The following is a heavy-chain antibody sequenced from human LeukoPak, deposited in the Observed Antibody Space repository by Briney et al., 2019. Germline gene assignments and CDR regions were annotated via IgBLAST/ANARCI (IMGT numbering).Heavy chain of an antibody. V-gene: IGHV3-21*04. J-gene: IGHJ4*02. CDR1: GFTFSTYS. D-gene: IGHD4-17*01. Sequence: GGSLRLSCSASGFTFSTYSMNWVRQAPGKGLEWVSSISSSSDYIYYADSVKGRFTISRDNSKNTLYLQMNSLRAEDTAVYYCARDLTTVTTVGGDYWGQGTLVTVSS. CDR3: ARDLTTVTTVGGDY. CDR2: ISSSSDYI.